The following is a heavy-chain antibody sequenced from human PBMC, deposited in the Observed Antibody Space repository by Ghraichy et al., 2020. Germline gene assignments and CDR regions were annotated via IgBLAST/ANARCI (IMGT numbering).Heavy chain of an antibody. D-gene: IGHD1-26*01. CDR1: GASFSGYY. Sequence: SQTLSLTCAVYGASFSGYYWSRIRQPPGKGLEWIGEINHSGSTDYNSSLKSRVTISLDTSNNQFPLELSSVTAADTAVYYCARARRRGSYFDYWGPGTLVTVSS. CDR3: ARARRRGSYFDY. V-gene: IGHV4-34*01. CDR2: INHSGST. J-gene: IGHJ4*02.